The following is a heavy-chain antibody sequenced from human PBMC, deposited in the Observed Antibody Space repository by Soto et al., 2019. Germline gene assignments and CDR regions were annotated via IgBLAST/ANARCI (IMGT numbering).Heavy chain of an antibody. CDR3: ARDPLVDTAMVIGAYYGMDV. CDR2: IYYSGST. Sequence: PSETLSLTCTVSGGSISSGDYYWSWIRQPPGKGLEWIGYIYYSGSTYYNPSLKSRVTISVDTSKNQFSLKLSSVTAADTAVYYCARDPLVDTAMVIGAYYGMDVWGQGTTVTVSS. CDR1: GGSISSGDYY. D-gene: IGHD5-18*01. V-gene: IGHV4-30-4*01. J-gene: IGHJ6*02.